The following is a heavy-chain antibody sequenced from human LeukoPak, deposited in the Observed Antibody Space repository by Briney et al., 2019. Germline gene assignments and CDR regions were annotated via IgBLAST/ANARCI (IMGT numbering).Heavy chain of an antibody. Sequence: SETLSLTCAVYGGSFSGYYWSWIRQPPGKGLEWIGEINHSGSTNYNPSLKSRVTISVDTSTNQFSLKLSSVTAADTAVYYCARVSSGRDLYYYYYYMDVWGKGTTVTVSS. CDR3: ARVSSGRDLYYYYYYMDV. CDR2: INHSGST. CDR1: GGSFSGYY. J-gene: IGHJ6*03. V-gene: IGHV4-34*01. D-gene: IGHD2/OR15-2a*01.